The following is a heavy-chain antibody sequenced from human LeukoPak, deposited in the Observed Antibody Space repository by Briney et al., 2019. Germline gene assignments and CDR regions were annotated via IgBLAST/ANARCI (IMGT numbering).Heavy chain of an antibody. CDR3: ASGLGTKDAFDI. CDR2: ISSSSSYI. J-gene: IGHJ3*02. V-gene: IGHV3-21*01. Sequence: GGSLRLSCAASGFTFSSYSMNWVRQAPGKGLEWVSSISSSSSYIYYADSVKGRFTISRDNAKNSLYLQMNSLRAEDTAVYYCASGLGTKDAFDIWGQGTMVTVSS. CDR1: GFTFSSYS.